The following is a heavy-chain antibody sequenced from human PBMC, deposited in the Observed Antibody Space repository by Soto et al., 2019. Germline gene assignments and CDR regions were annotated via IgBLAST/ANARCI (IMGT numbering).Heavy chain of an antibody. CDR1: GGSFSGYY. J-gene: IGHJ6*02. D-gene: IGHD3-10*01. V-gene: IGHV4-34*09. CDR2: INHSGST. CDR3: ARGFGELLVHYYYYGMDV. Sequence: LSLTCAVYGGSFSGYYWSWIRQPPGKGLEWIGEINHSGSTNYNPSLKSRVTISVDTSKNQFSLKLSSVTAADTAVYYCARGFGELLVHYYYYGMDVWGQGTTVTVSS.